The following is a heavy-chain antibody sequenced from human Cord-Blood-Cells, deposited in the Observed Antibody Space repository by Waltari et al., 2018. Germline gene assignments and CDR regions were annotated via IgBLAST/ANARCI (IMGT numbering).Heavy chain of an antibody. Sequence: QVQLVESGGGGVQPGRSLSLSFAASGFTFRSYAMHLFRPAPGKGLEWVAVISYDGSNKYYADSVKGRFTISRDNSKNTLYLQMNSLRAEDTAVYYCARGGDYGSGSYSNFDYWGQGTLVTVSS. D-gene: IGHD3-10*01. CDR2: ISYDGSNK. CDR3: ARGGDYGSGSYSNFDY. CDR1: GFTFRSYA. J-gene: IGHJ4*02. V-gene: IGHV3-30*04.